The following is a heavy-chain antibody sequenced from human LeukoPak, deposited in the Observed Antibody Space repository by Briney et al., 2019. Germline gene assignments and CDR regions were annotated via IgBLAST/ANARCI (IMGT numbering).Heavy chain of an antibody. D-gene: IGHD2-15*01. CDR3: ARGEEYCSGGSCYSVDY. V-gene: IGHV3-33*01. CDR1: GFTFTSYG. CDR2: IWYDGSNK. J-gene: IGHJ4*02. Sequence: PGTSLRVSCAASGFTFTSYGMHWVRQARGKGLEWVAVIWYDGSNKYYPDSVRGRFTISRDNSKNTLYLQMNSLRDEDTALYHCARGEEYCSGGSCYSVDYWGQGSQVTVSS.